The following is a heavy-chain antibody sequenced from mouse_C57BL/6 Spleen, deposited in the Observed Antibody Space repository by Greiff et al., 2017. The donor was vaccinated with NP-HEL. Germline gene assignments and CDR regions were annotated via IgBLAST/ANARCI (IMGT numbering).Heavy chain of an antibody. D-gene: IGHD3-2*02. J-gene: IGHJ3*01. CDR1: GYAFTNYL. CDR2: INPGSGGT. V-gene: IGHV1-54*01. Sequence: QVQLQQSGAELVRPGTSVKVSCKASGYAFTNYLIEWVKQRPGQGLEWIGVINPGSGGTNYNEKFKGKATLTADKSSSTAYMQLSSLTSEDSAVYFCARWGSSGYVYWGQGTLVTVSA. CDR3: ARWGSSGYVY.